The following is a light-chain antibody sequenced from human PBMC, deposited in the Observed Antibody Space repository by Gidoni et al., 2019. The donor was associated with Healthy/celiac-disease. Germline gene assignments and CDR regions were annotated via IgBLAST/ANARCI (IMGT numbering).Light chain of an antibody. CDR1: QSVSSN. V-gene: IGKV3-15*01. Sequence: SVSPGERATLSCRASQSVSSNLAWYQQKPGQAPRLLIYGASTRATGIPARFSGSGSGTEFTHTISSLQSEDFAVYYCQQYNNWPLTFGGXTKVEIK. CDR3: QQYNNWPLT. J-gene: IGKJ4*01. CDR2: GAS.